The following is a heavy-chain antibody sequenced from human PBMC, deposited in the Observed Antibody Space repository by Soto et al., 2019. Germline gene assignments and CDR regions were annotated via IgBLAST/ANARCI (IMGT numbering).Heavy chain of an antibody. V-gene: IGHV3-23*01. CDR2: ITNSGDST. J-gene: IGHJ4*02. CDR1: GFTFSSYT. D-gene: IGHD3-10*01. CDR3: ARGGMVRGVTDY. Sequence: EVQLLESGGGLVQPGGSLGLSCAVSGFTFSSYTMSWVRQAPGKGLEWVSSITNSGDSTDFADSVKGRFAISRDNSKNTLSLQMSSLRAEDTAVYFCARGGMVRGVTDYWGQGTLVTVSS.